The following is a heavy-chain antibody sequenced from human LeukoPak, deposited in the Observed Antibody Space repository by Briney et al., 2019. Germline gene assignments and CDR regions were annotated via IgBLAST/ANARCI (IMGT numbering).Heavy chain of an antibody. J-gene: IGHJ5*02. D-gene: IGHD2-2*01. V-gene: IGHV3-30*03. CDR1: GFTFSSYG. CDR3: AREVVVVPAARPVGFDP. CDR2: ISYDGSNK. Sequence: GGSLRLSCAASGFTFSSYGMHWVRQAPGKGLEWVAVISYDGSNKYYADSVKGRFTISRDNSKNTLYLQMNSLRAEDTAVYYCAREVVVVPAARPVGFDPWGQGTLVTVSS.